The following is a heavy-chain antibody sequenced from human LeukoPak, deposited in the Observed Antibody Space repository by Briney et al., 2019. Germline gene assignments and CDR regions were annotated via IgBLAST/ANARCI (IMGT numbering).Heavy chain of an antibody. CDR1: GYTLTSYY. J-gene: IGHJ6*03. D-gene: IGHD2-21*01. CDR3: ARGLASYMDV. Sequence: VASVKVSCKASGYTLTSYYMHWVRQAPGQGLEWMAIISPSGGSTFYAQKFQGRVTMTRDMSTSTVYMELGSLRSEDTAVYYCARGLASYMDVWGKGTTVTVSS. CDR2: ISPSGGST. V-gene: IGHV1-46*01.